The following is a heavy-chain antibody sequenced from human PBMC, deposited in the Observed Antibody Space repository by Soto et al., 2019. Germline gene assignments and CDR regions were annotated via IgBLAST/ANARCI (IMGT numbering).Heavy chain of an antibody. CDR1: GFTFSSYS. CDR2: ISGSGGST. J-gene: IGHJ5*02. D-gene: IGHD2-21*01. V-gene: IGHV3-23*01. Sequence: GGSLRLSCAASGFTFSSYSMSWVRQAPGKGLEWVSAISGSGGSTYYADSVKGRFTISRDNSKNTLYLQMNSLRAEDTAVYYCAKDRDIVVGNWFDPWGQGTMVTVYS. CDR3: AKDRDIVVGNWFDP.